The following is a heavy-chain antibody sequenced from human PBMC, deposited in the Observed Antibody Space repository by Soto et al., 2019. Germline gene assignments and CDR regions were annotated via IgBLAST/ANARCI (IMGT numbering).Heavy chain of an antibody. V-gene: IGHV1-69*13. CDR2: IIPIFGTA. D-gene: IGHD3-3*01. J-gene: IGHJ6*02. CDR1: GGSFSSYA. CDR3: AREPSYDFWSRPNGMDV. Sequence: GTSVKLSCEASGGSFSSYAISWVRQAPRQGLEWMGGIIPIFGTANYAQKFQGRVTITADESTSTAYMELSSLRSEDTAVYYCAREPSYDFWSRPNGMDVWGQGTTVTVSS.